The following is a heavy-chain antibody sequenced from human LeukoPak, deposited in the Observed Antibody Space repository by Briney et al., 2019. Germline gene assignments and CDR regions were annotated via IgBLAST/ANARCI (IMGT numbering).Heavy chain of an antibody. D-gene: IGHD1-26*01. CDR2: INSGGST. CDR3: ARDGGSRKGAFDI. Sequence: GGSLRLSCAASGFTVSSNYMSWVRQAPGKGLEWVSVINSGGSTYYADSVKGRFTISRDNSKNTLYLQMNSLRAEDTAVYYCARDGGSRKGAFDIWGQGTMVTVSS. V-gene: IGHV3-53*01. J-gene: IGHJ3*02. CDR1: GFTVSSNY.